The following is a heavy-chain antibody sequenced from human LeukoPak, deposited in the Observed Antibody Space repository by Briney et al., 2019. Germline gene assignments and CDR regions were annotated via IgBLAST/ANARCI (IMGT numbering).Heavy chain of an antibody. CDR2: LYYGGST. CDR1: VGSISSYY. CDR3: ARTSGELLIDY. D-gene: IGHD1-26*01. Sequence: SETLSLTCTVSVGSISSYYWSWIRQPPGEGLEWIGYLYYGGSTNYNPSLKSRVTISVDKSKNQFPLKLSSVTAADTAVYYCARTSGELLIDYWGQGTLVTVSS. V-gene: IGHV4-59*01. J-gene: IGHJ4*02.